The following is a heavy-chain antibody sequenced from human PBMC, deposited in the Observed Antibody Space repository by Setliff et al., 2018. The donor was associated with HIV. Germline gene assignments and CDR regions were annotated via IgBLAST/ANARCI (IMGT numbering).Heavy chain of an antibody. CDR3: AREIQFSATTYYYYYMDD. V-gene: IGHV4-4*07. CDR2: IYASGRT. D-gene: IGHD5-18*01. CDR1: GGSISSYY. Sequence: SETLSLTCTVSGGSISSYYWSWIRQPAGKGLEWIGRIYASGRTNYNPSLKSRVTLSVDTSKNQFSLKVTSVTAADTAVYYCAREIQFSATTYYYYYMDDWGGGTTVTVSS. J-gene: IGHJ6*03.